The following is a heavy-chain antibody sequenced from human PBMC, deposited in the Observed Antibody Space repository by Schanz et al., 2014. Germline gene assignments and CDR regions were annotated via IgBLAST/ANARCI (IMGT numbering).Heavy chain of an antibody. Sequence: QLVQSGSEFRKPGASVKVSCKASGYIFSSYAIHWVRQAPGQGLEWMGRIIPILGITTYAQKFQTRVTITADKGATTAYMELSGLSSEDTAVYYCAREASSTTCYLKPSNCRLDAWGQGTLVTVSS. CDR1: GYIFSSYA. D-gene: IGHD2-2*01. CDR3: AREASSTTCYLKPSNCRLDA. J-gene: IGHJ5*02. V-gene: IGHV1-69*09. CDR2: IIPILGIT.